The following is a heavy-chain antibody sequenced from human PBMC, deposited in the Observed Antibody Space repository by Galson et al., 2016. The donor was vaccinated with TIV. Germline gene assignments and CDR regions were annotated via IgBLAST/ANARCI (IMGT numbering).Heavy chain of an antibody. J-gene: IGHJ4*02. D-gene: IGHD3-22*01. Sequence: PALVKPTQTLTLTCTFSGFSLNTDGMCVNWIRQPPGKALEWLARIDWDDDKSYSSSLKTRLTISKDTSKNQVVLKMTNMDPVDKATYYCARISGYYDSRGHYIPRSFDYWGQGILVTVSS. CDR3: ARISGYYDSRGHYIPRSFDY. V-gene: IGHV2-70*11. CDR2: IDWDDDK. CDR1: GFSLNTDGMC.